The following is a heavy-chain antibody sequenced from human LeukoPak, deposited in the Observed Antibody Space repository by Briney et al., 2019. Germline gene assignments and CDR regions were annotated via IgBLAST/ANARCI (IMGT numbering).Heavy chain of an antibody. V-gene: IGHV5-51*01. CDR1: GYSFTSYW. D-gene: IGHD6-13*01. Sequence: GESLKISCKGSGYSFTSYWIGWVRRVPGKGLEGMGIIYPGDSDTRYSPSFQGQVTISADKSISTAYLQWSSLKASDTAMYYCARPIAAAGAGFDYWGQGTLVTVSS. CDR3: ARPIAAAGAGFDY. CDR2: IYPGDSDT. J-gene: IGHJ4*02.